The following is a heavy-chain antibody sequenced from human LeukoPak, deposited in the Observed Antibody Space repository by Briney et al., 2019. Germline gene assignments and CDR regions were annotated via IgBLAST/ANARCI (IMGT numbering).Heavy chain of an antibody. CDR1: GFTFSSYS. V-gene: IGHV3-21*01. J-gene: IGHJ4*02. D-gene: IGHD2-15*01. CDR2: ISSSSSYI. CDR3: ARDLVVAAANGDY. Sequence: GGSLRLSCAASGFTFSSYSMNWVRQAPGKGLEWVSSISSSSSYIYYADSVKGRFTISRDNAKNSLYLQMNSLRAEDTAVYYCARDLVVAAANGDYWGQGTLVTVSS.